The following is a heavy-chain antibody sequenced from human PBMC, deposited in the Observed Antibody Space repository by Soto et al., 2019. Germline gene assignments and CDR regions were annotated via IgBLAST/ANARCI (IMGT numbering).Heavy chain of an antibody. CDR3: ARASYCSGGSCPAPPRYYYYYGMDV. V-gene: IGHV1-69*06. Sequence: ASVKVSCKASGGTFSSYAISWVRQAPGQGLEWMGGIIPIFGTANYAQKFQGRVTITADKSTSTAYMELSSLRSEDTAVYYCARASYCSGGSCPAPPRYYYYYGMDVWGQGTTVTVSS. J-gene: IGHJ6*02. CDR1: GGTFSSYA. CDR2: IIPIFGTA. D-gene: IGHD2-15*01.